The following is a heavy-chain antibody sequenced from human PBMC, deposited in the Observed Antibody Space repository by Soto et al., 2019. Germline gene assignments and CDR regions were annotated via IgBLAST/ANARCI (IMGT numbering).Heavy chain of an antibody. Sequence: DVQLVESGGGLVQPGRSLRLSCAASRFTFGDYAMQWVRQAPGKGLEWVSAISWNSGSIDYADSVKGRFTISRDNAKNSLYLQMNSLRAEDTALYYCAKSHTTSGWYVTTDYWGQGTRVTVSS. CDR1: RFTFGDYA. D-gene: IGHD6-19*01. J-gene: IGHJ4*02. CDR3: AKSHTTSGWYVTTDY. V-gene: IGHV3-9*01. CDR2: ISWNSGSI.